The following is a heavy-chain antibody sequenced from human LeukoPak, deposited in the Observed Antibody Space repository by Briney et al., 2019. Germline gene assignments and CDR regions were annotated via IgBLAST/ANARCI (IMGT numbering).Heavy chain of an antibody. CDR3: AGHSSPLAGFDY. Sequence: SETLSLTCAVSGYSISSGYYWGWIRQPPGKGLEWIGSIYHSGSTYYNPSLKSRVTISVDTSKNQFSLKLSSVTAADTAVYYCAGHSSPLAGFDYWGQGTLVTVSS. J-gene: IGHJ4*02. CDR1: GYSISSGYY. CDR2: IYHSGST. D-gene: IGHD6-13*01. V-gene: IGHV4-38-2*01.